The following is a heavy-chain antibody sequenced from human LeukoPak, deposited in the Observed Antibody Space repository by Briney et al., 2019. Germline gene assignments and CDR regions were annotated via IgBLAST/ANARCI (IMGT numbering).Heavy chain of an antibody. V-gene: IGHV4-59*01. CDR2: IFHSGST. J-gene: IGHJ4*02. Sequence: PTETLSLTCTVSGTAISRDYWRWMRQPPGKGKEWIGYIFHSGSTNYNPSLKSRVTISVDTSKNQLSLKLSSVTAADTAVYYCARGAPGGNDYGDYWGQGTLVTVSS. CDR1: GTAISRDY. CDR3: ARGAPGGNDYGDY.